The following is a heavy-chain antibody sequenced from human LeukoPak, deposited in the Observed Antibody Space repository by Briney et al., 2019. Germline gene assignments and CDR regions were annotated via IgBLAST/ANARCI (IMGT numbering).Heavy chain of an antibody. Sequence: EASVTVSCLPSRCSLIDYYILLLRQAPGQGLEWMGWVDPSSGGTKYAQKFQGRVTMTGDTSIKTAYMELNTLRSDDTAVYYCARGRGGSAFTGNYWGQVTLVTVSS. CDR3: ARGRGGSAFTGNY. V-gene: IGHV1-2*02. J-gene: IGHJ4*02. CDR2: VDPSSGGT. D-gene: IGHD2-8*02. CDR1: RCSLIDYY.